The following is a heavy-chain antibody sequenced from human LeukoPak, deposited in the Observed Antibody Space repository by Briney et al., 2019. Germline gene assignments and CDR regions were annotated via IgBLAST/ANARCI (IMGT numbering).Heavy chain of an antibody. CDR2: ISDSGGHT. CDR1: GFTFSTYA. J-gene: IGHJ4*02. D-gene: IGHD2-15*01. CDR3: AKVRMGGGYLDY. Sequence: PGGSLRLSCAVSGFTFSTYAMNWVRQAPGQGLEWVSAISDSGGHTYYADSVEGRFTISRDNSKNTLYLQMNSLGAEDTAVYFCAKVRMGGGYLDYWGQATLVTVSS. V-gene: IGHV3-23*01.